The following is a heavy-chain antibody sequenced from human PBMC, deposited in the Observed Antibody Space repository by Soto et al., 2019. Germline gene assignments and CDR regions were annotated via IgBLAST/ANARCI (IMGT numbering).Heavy chain of an antibody. J-gene: IGHJ3*02. Sequence: GESLKISCAASGFTFSSYAMSWVRQAPGKGLEWVSAISGSGGSTYYADSVKGRFTISRDNSKNTLYLQMNSLRAEDTAVYYCAKDTVGYSGYVDHDAFDIGGQGTMVTVSS. CDR2: ISGSGGST. D-gene: IGHD5-12*01. CDR3: AKDTVGYSGYVDHDAFDI. V-gene: IGHV3-23*01. CDR1: GFTFSSYA.